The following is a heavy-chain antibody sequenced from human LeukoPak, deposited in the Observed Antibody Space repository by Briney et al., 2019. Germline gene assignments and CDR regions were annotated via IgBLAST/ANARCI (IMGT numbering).Heavy chain of an antibody. V-gene: IGHV3-64D*09. Sequence: GSLRLSCAGSGFTFSSYGMHWVRQAPGKGLEYVSTIFANGDITSYAASVKGRFTTSRDNSKNTLYLQMSSLRPEDTAVYYCVKSPSDGLDVWGQGATVTVSS. CDR1: GFTFSSYG. CDR2: IFANGDIT. J-gene: IGHJ6*02. CDR3: VKSPSDGLDV.